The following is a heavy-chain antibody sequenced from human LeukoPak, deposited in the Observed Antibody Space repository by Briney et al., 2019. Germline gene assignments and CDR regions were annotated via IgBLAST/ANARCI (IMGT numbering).Heavy chain of an antibody. CDR1: GFTFSSYS. J-gene: IGHJ3*02. CDR3: ARDPPLRSHHAFDT. CDR2: IGSRTSYI. Sequence: KSGGSLRLSCAASGFTFSSYSMNWVRQAPGKGLEWVSSIGSRTSYIYHADSVKGRFTISRDNAKNSLYLQMNSLRAEDTAVYYCARDPPLRSHHAFDTWGQGTMVTVSS. D-gene: IGHD3-16*01. V-gene: IGHV3-21*01.